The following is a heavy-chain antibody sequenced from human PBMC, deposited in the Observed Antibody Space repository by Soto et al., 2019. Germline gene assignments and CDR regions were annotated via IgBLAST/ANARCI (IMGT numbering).Heavy chain of an antibody. CDR2: SRDKPSGYTT. V-gene: IGHV3-72*01. J-gene: IGHJ4*02. CDR1: GFTLSDHY. Sequence: EVQLVESGGGLVQPGGSLRLSCAASGFTLSDHYIDWVRQAPGRGLEWVGRSRDKPSGYTTQYAASVRGRFTTSRKDSKNSVYLQMNSLKSEDTAVYYCVRARYFTDSRGYARCFDFWGQGTLVTVSS. D-gene: IGHD3-22*01. CDR3: VRARYFTDSRGYARCFDF.